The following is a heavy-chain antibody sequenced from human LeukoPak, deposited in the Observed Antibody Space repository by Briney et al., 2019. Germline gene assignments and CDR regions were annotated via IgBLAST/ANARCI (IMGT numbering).Heavy chain of an antibody. V-gene: IGHV1-69*05. CDR1: GGTFSSYV. D-gene: IGHD1-26*01. CDR2: IIPIFGTA. J-gene: IGHJ3*02. CDR3: ARGGGSLPAFDI. Sequence: SVKVSCKASGGTFSSYVISWVRQAPGQGLEWMGGIIPIFGTANYAQKFQGRVTITTDKSTSTAYMELSSLRSEDTALYYCARGGGSLPAFDIWGQGTMVTVSS.